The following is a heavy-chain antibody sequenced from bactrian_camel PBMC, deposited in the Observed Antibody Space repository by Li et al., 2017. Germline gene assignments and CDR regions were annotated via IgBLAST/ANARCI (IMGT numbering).Heavy chain of an antibody. CDR2: LRRNSGVS. V-gene: IGHV3-3*01. CDR1: GSTNRNYC. D-gene: IGHD2*01. J-gene: IGHJ4*01. Sequence: VQLVESGGGSVQAGGSLRLSCAFSGSTNRNYCMAWFRQVPGREREGVASLRRNSGVSAYADSVKGRFTITQDAAKTTLYLQMNALQPEDAAMYYCAIKFSPRNCDFRGFTSFGPGTQVTVS.